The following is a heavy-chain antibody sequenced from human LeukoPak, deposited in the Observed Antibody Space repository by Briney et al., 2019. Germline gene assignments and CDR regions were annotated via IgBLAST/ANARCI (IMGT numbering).Heavy chain of an antibody. CDR1: GGSISSGDYY. J-gene: IGHJ4*02. CDR2: IYSSGST. V-gene: IGHV4-30-4*08. CDR3: VKGRLLLAAY. Sequence: SETLSLTCTVSGGSISSGDYYWSWIRQPPGKGLEWIGYIYSSGSTYYNPSLKSRVTISVDTSKNQFSLKLSSVTAADTAVYYCVKGRLLLAAYWGQGTLVTVSS. D-gene: IGHD3-10*01.